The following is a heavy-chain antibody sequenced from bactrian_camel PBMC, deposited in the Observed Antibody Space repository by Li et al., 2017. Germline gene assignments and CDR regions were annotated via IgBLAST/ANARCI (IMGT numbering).Heavy chain of an antibody. CDR1: GYTSSRYC. CDR2: IYIGSGST. D-gene: IGHD4*01. CDR3: VTMTGNWDFPN. Sequence: QLVESGGGSVQAGGSLRLSCAASGYTSSRYCMGWFRQAPGKEREGVAAIYIGSGSTYYPDSVKGRFTTSRDNAKNTLYLHMNSLKPEDTAVYLCVTMTGNWDFPNWGQGTQVTVSS. J-gene: IGHJ4*01. V-gene: IGHV3S28*01.